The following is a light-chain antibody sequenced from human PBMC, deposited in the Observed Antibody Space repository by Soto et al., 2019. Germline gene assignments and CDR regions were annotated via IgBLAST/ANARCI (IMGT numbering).Light chain of an antibody. V-gene: IGLV2-14*01. Sequence: QSALTQPASVSGSPGQSITISCTGTSSDVGGYNYVSWYQQHPGKAPKLVIYEVSNRPSGVSNRFSGSKSGNAASLTISGLLAEDEADYYCISYTSSDTLVFGTGTKLTVL. CDR2: EVS. CDR3: ISYTSSDTLV. CDR1: SSDVGGYNY. J-gene: IGLJ1*01.